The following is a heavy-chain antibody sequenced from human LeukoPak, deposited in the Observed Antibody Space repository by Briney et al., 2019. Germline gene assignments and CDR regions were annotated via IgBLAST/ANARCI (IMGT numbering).Heavy chain of an antibody. CDR1: GFTFSSYA. CDR2: ISYDGSNK. D-gene: IGHD5-12*01. J-gene: IGHJ4*02. Sequence: PGRSLRLSCAASGFTFSSYAMPWVRQAPGKGLEWVAVISYDGSNKYYADSVKGRFTISRDNSKNTLYLQMNSLRAEDTAVYYCARPYDGYDLVPFDYWGQGTLVTVSS. V-gene: IGHV3-30-3*01. CDR3: ARPYDGYDLVPFDY.